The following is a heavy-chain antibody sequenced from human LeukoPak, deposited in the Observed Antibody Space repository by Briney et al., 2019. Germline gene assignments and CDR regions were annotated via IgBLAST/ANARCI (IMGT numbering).Heavy chain of an antibody. V-gene: IGHV1-18*01. CDR3: ARLDWYSSGWEVTPY. Sequence: LGASVKVSCKASAGTFSSYAISWVRQAPGQGLEWMGWISGYNDNTNYAQKLQGRVTMTTDTSTSTAYMEVRSLRSDDTAVYYCARLDWYSSGWEVTPYWGQGTLVTVSS. J-gene: IGHJ4*02. CDR2: ISGYNDNT. D-gene: IGHD6-19*01. CDR1: AGTFSSYA.